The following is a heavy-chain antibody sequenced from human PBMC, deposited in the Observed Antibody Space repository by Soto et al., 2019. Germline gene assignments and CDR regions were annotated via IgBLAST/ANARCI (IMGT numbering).Heavy chain of an antibody. Sequence: QVQLGQSGAEVKKPGASVKVSCKASVYTFTSSYISWVRQAPGQGLERMGWRSAYYGNTNHAQKLQGRVTMTTDTSTSTAYMEPRSLRSDDTAVDYCARDLPRVDSWGQGTLITVSS. J-gene: IGHJ4*02. CDR1: VYTFTSSY. V-gene: IGHV1-18*01. CDR2: RSAYYGNT. CDR3: ARDLPRVDS.